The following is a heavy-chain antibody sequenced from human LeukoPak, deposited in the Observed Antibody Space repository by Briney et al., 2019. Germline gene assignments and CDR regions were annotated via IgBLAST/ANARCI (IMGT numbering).Heavy chain of an antibody. CDR2: IKQDGSEK. V-gene: IGHV3-7*01. CDR3: AREKGYYYDSSGYED. CDR1: GFTFSSYW. D-gene: IGHD3-22*01. J-gene: IGHJ4*02. Sequence: GGSLRLSCAASGFTFSSYWMSWVRQAPGKGLEWVANIKQDGSEKYYVDSVKGRFTISRDNAKNLLYLQMNSLRAEDTAVYYCAREKGYYYDSSGYEDWGQGTLVTVSS.